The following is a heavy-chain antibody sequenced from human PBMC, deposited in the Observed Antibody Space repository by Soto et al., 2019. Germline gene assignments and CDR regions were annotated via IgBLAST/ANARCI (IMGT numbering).Heavy chain of an antibody. CDR2: IYPGDSDT. V-gene: IGHV5-51*01. CDR1: GYSFTSYW. J-gene: IGHJ3*02. D-gene: IGHD3-3*01. Sequence: PGESLKISCKGSGYSFTSYWIGWVRQMPGKGLEWMGIIYPGDSDTRYSPSFQGQVTISADKSISTAYLQWSSLKASDTAMYYCARSATPLDRTGDAFDIWGQGTMVTVSS. CDR3: ARSATPLDRTGDAFDI.